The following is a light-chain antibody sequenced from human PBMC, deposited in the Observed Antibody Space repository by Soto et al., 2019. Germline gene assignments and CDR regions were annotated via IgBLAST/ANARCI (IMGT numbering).Light chain of an antibody. CDR3: QQSYSSPFT. J-gene: IGKJ3*01. Sequence: DIQMTQSPSSLSASVGDRVTITCRASQSISSYLNWYQQKPGKAPNLLIYAASSLQSGVPSKFSGSGSGTDFTLTISSLQPEEFATYYCQQSYSSPFTFGPGTKVHIK. V-gene: IGKV1-39*01. CDR2: AAS. CDR1: QSISSY.